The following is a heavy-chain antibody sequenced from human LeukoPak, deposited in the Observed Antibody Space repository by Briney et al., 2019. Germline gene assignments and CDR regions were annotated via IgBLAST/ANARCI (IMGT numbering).Heavy chain of an antibody. D-gene: IGHD1-26*01. V-gene: IGHV3-21*04. Sequence: GGSLRLSCAASGFTFSSYSMNWVRQAPGKGLEWVSSISSSSSYIYYADSVKGRFTISRDNSKNTLYLQMNSLRAEDTAVYYCARVLSGSYFDYWGQGTLVTVSS. CDR3: ARVLSGSYFDY. J-gene: IGHJ4*02. CDR2: ISSSSSYI. CDR1: GFTFSSYS.